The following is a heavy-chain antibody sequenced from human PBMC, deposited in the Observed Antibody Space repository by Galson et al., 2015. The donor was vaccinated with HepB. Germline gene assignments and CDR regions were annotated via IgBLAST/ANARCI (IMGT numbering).Heavy chain of an antibody. J-gene: IGHJ4*02. CDR2: ISNSYPYT. CDR1: GFTFSDYY. D-gene: IGHD3-22*01. V-gene: IGHV3-11*03. CDR3: ARLAYLHYDSSGFPDY. Sequence: SLRLSCAASGFTFSDYYMTWIRQAPGKGLEWVSYISNSYPYTKYADSLKGRFTISRDNAKNSLYLQMNSLRADDAAVYYCARLAYLHYDSSGFPDYWGQGTLVTVSS.